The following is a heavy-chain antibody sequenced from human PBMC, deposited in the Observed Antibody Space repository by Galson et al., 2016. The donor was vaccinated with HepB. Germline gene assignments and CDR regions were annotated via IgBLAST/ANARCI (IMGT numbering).Heavy chain of an antibody. CDR2: TSYDGSNK. D-gene: IGHD5-18*01. J-gene: IGHJ4*02. Sequence: SLRLSCAASGFTFSSYAMHWVRQAPGKGLEWVAVTSYDGSNKYYADSVKGRFTISRDNSKNTLYLQMNNLRAEDTAVYYCARKTDTAAPGDYWGQGTLVTISS. CDR1: GFTFSSYA. V-gene: IGHV3-30*14. CDR3: ARKTDTAAPGDY.